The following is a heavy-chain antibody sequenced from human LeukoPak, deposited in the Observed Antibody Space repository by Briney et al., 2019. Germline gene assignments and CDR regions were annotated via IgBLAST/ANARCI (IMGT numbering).Heavy chain of an antibody. D-gene: IGHD3-3*01. CDR3: AKDQLAHFGVLIYSYMDV. V-gene: IGHV3-30*02. J-gene: IGHJ6*03. Sequence: GSLLLSSSASGFTFINYDMHWVRQAPGKGLEWVASIRYDGSNKYYADSVKGEFTISRDNSKNTLYLQMNILRAEDTAVYYCAKDQLAHFGVLIYSYMDVWGKGSTVTVSS. CDR1: GFTFINYD. CDR2: IRYDGSNK.